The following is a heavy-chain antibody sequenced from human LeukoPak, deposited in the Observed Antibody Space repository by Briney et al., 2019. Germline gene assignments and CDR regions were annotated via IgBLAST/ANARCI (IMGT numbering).Heavy chain of an antibody. CDR2: IYKSGST. J-gene: IGHJ4*02. Sequence: PSETLSLTCTVSGGSISSSSYYWGWIRQPPGKGLEWIGNIYKSGSTYYNPSLKSRVTISVDTSKNQFSLNLSSVTAADTAVYYCASLTVRRSSSWEKTNDYWGQGTLVTVSS. V-gene: IGHV4-39*01. D-gene: IGHD6-13*01. CDR1: GGSISSSSYY. CDR3: ASLTVRRSSSWEKTNDY.